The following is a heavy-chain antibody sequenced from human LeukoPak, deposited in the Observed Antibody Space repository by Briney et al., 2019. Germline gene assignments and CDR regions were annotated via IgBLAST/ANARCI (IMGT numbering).Heavy chain of an antibody. V-gene: IGHV3-48*03. J-gene: IGHJ4*02. D-gene: IGHD3-22*01. CDR2: ISSSGSTI. Sequence: GGSLRLSCAASGFTFSSYEMNWVRQAPGKGLEWVSYISSSGSTIYYADSVKGRFTISRDNAKNSLYLQMNSLRAEDTAVYCCARDSSGYYHFDYWGQGTLVTVSS. CDR1: GFTFSSYE. CDR3: ARDSSGYYHFDY.